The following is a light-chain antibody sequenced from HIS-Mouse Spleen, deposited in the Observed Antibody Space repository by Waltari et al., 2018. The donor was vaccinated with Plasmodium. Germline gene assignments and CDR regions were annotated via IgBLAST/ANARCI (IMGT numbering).Light chain of an antibody. Sequence: QSALTQPPSASGSPGQSVTIHCTGTSSDVGGYHYVHWSQQHPGKAPKLMIYEVSKRPSGVPDRFSGSKSGNTASLTVSGLQAEDEADYYCSSYAGSNNYVFGTGTKVTVL. CDR1: SSDVGGYHY. CDR3: SSYAGSNNYV. V-gene: IGLV2-8*01. CDR2: EVS. J-gene: IGLJ1*01.